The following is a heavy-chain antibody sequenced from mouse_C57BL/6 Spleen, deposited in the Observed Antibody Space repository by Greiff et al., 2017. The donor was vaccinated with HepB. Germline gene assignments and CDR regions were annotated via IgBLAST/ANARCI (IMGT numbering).Heavy chain of an antibody. J-gene: IGHJ2*01. CDR2: ISNGGGST. Sequence: EVKLMESGGGLVQPGGSLKLSCAASGFTFSDYYMYWVRQTPEKRLEWVAYISNGGGSTYYPDTVKGRFTISRDNAKTTLYLQMSRLKSEDTAMYYCARHTTVVATVDYWGQGTTLTVSS. V-gene: IGHV5-12*01. D-gene: IGHD1-1*01. CDR1: GFTFSDYY. CDR3: ARHTTVVATVDY.